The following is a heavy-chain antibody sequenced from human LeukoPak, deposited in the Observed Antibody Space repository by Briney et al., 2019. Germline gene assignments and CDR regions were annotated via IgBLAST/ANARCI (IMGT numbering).Heavy chain of an antibody. J-gene: IGHJ4*02. Sequence: GGSLRLSCAASGFSFSSYTLNWVRQAPGKGLEWVSSISPRNSYIYHADSVKGRFTISRDNAKNSLFLQMNSLTAEDTAVYYCAREVAADFDCWGQGTLVTVSS. CDR3: AREVAADFDC. D-gene: IGHD6-19*01. CDR1: GFSFSSYT. V-gene: IGHV3-21*01. CDR2: ISPRNSYI.